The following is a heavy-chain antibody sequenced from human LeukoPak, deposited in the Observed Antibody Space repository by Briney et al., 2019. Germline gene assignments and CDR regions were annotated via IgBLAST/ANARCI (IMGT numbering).Heavy chain of an antibody. CDR1: GFIFDDYA. Sequence: SLRLSCAASGFIFDDYAMHWVRQVPGKGLEWVSGISWNSGSIGYADSVKGRFTISRDNAKNSLYLQMNSLRAEDTALYYCAKALDNYYGSGSFGNWGQGTLVTVSS. J-gene: IGHJ4*02. CDR2: ISWNSGSI. D-gene: IGHD3-10*01. V-gene: IGHV3-9*01. CDR3: AKALDNYYGSGSFGN.